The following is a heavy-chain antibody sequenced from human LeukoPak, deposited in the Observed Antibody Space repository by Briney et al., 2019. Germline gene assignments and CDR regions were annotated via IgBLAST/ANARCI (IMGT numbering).Heavy chain of an antibody. CDR2: INHSGST. D-gene: IGHD6-19*01. J-gene: IGHJ6*03. CDR1: GGSFSGYY. CDR3: ARVGYSSGWTHRIYCYYIDV. V-gene: IGHV4-34*01. Sequence: SETLSLTCAVYGGSFSGYYWSWIRQPPGKGPEWIGEINHSGSTNYNPSLKSRVTISVDTSKNQFSLKLSSVTAADTAVYYCARVGYSSGWTHRIYCYYIDVWGKGTTVTISS.